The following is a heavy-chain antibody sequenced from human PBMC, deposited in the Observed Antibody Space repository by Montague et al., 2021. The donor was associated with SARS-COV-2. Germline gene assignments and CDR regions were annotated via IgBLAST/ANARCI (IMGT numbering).Heavy chain of an antibody. J-gene: IGHJ4*02. D-gene: IGHD3-9*01. CDR2: IYDSDTT. CDR1: GGSVISDTYF. Sequence: SDTLSLTCTVSGGSVISDTYFWGWIRQPPGKGLEWIAYIYDSDTTNNNPSFWSRVSMSSDRSKNQFSLKLTPVTPADTAVYYCARAANILSGFYNHPFEYWGQGILVTVSS. V-gene: IGHV4-61*01. CDR3: ARAANILSGFYNHPFEY.